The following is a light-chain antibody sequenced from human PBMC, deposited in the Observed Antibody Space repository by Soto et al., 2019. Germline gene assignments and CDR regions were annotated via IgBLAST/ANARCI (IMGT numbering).Light chain of an antibody. CDR1: NSNIGSNK. CDR3: ATWDDSLHGYV. Sequence: LTQPPSASGTPGQRVTISCSGSNSNIGSNKVNWYQQLPGTAPKLLIYTSNQRPSGVPDRFSGSKSGTSASLAISGLQSEDEADYYCATWDDSLHGYVFGTGTKVTVL. J-gene: IGLJ1*01. V-gene: IGLV1-44*01. CDR2: TSN.